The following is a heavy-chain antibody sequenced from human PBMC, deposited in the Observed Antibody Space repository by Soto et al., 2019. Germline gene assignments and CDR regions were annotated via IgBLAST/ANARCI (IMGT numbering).Heavy chain of an antibody. D-gene: IGHD3-9*01. CDR3: AREGLSQGPDFDWLLYYYYGMDV. CDR2: ISAYNGNT. Sequence: GASVKVSYKASGYTFTSYGISWVRQAPGQGLEWMGWISAYNGNTNYAQKLQGRVTMTTDTSTSTAYMELRSLRSDDTAVYYCAREGLSQGPDFDWLLYYYYGMDVWGQGTTVTVSS. CDR1: GYTFTSYG. J-gene: IGHJ6*02. V-gene: IGHV1-18*04.